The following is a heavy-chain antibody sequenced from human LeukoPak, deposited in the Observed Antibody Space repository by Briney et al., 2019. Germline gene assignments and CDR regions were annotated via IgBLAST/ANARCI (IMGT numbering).Heavy chain of an antibody. CDR2: INPNSVGT. V-gene: IGHV1-2*06. D-gene: IGHD3-22*01. Sequence: ASVKVSCKASGYTFTGYYMHWVRQAPGQGLEWMGRINPNSVGTNYAQKFQGSVTMTRDTAISTAYMELSRLRSDDTAVYHCARIGYYDTDYWGQGTLVTVSS. CDR3: ARIGYYDTDY. J-gene: IGHJ4*02. CDR1: GYTFTGYY.